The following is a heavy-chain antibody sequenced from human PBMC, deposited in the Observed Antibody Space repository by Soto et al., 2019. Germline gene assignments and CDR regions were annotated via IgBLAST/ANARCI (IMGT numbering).Heavy chain of an antibody. CDR3: ASSMTTVTKDAFDI. D-gene: IGHD4-17*01. CDR1: GFTVSSNY. CDR2: IYSGGST. Sequence: GGSLRLSCAASGFTVSSNYMSWVRQAPGKGLEWVSVIYSGGSTYYADSVKGRFTISRDNSKNTLYLQMNSLRAEDTAVYYCASSMTTVTKDAFDIWGQGTMVTVS. J-gene: IGHJ3*02. V-gene: IGHV3-66*01.